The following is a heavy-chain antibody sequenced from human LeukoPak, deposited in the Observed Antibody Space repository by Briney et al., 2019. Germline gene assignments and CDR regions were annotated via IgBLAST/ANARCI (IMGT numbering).Heavy chain of an antibody. CDR3: ARDRDGGFAFDI. J-gene: IGHJ3*02. Sequence: PGGSLRLSCAASGFSFSNYVMHWVRQAPGKGLEYVSAIMPNGETRGYANSMKGRFTISRDNSKNTLYLQMGSLRAEDMAIYYCARDRDGGFAFDIWGQGTVVTVSS. CDR2: IMPNGETR. D-gene: IGHD2-15*01. CDR1: GFSFSNYV. V-gene: IGHV3-64*01.